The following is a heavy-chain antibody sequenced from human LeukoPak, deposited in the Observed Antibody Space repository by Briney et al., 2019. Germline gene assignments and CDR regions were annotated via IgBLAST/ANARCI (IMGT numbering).Heavy chain of an antibody. V-gene: IGHV4-30-4*08. Sequence: SSQTLSLTCTVSGGSISSGDYYWSWIRQPRGKGLEWIGYIYYSGSTYYNPSLKSRVTISVDTSKNQFSLKLSSVTAADTAVYYCARDSADTAMALYYYYMDVWGKGTTVTVSS. CDR3: ARDSADTAMALYYYYMDV. CDR2: IYYSGST. J-gene: IGHJ6*03. D-gene: IGHD5-18*01. CDR1: GGSISSGDYY.